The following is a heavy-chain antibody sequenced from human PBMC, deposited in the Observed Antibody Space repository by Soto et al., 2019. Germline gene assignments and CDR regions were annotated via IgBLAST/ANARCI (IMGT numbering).Heavy chain of an antibody. CDR1: GGSFSGYY. CDR2: INHSGST. J-gene: IGHJ6*02. V-gene: IGHV4-34*01. CDR3: ARAPYYYYYYGMDV. Sequence: SETLSLTCAVYGGSFSGYYWSWIRQPPGKGLEWIGEINHSGSTNYNPSLKSRVTISVDTSKNQFSLTLSSVTAADTAVYYCARAPYYYYYYGMDVWGQGTTVTVSS.